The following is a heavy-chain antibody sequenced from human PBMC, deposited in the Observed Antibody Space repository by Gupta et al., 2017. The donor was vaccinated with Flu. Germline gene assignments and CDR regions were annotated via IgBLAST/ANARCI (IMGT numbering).Heavy chain of an antibody. D-gene: IGHD6-13*01. CDR3: ARTMGSSWPTPNYGMDV. V-gene: IGHV4-4*07. Sequence: QVQLQESGPGLVKPSETLSLTCTVSGGSLSSYYWSWIRQPAGKGLEWIGRIYTSGSTNYNPSLKSRVTMSVDTSKNQFSLKLSSVTAADTAVYYCARTMGSSWPTPNYGMDVWGQGTTVTVSS. CDR2: IYTSGST. CDR1: GGSLSSYY. J-gene: IGHJ6*02.